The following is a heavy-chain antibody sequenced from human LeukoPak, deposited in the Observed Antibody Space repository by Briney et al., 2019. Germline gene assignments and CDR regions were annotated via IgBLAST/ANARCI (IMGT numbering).Heavy chain of an antibody. Sequence: PSETLSLTCAVYGGSFSGYYWSWIRQPPGKGLEWIVYIYYSGSTNYNPSLKSRVTISVDTSKNQFSLKLSSVTAADTAVYYCAAGGSGSYPDAFDIWGQGTMVTVSS. D-gene: IGHD1-26*01. CDR1: GGSFSGYY. J-gene: IGHJ3*02. CDR3: AAGGSGSYPDAFDI. V-gene: IGHV4-59*01. CDR2: IYYSGST.